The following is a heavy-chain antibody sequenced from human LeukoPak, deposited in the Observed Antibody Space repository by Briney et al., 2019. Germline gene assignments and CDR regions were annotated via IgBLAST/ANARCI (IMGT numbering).Heavy chain of an antibody. J-gene: IGHJ4*02. V-gene: IGHV3-23*01. CDR1: GFTFSDYA. Sequence: GGSLRLSCAASGFTFSDYAMSWVRQAPGKGLEWVSAISGGGGSTYYADSVKGRFTISRDNSKNTLYLQMNSLRAEDTAVYYCATVFSSSNEFFDYWGQGALVTVSS. CDR3: ATVFSSSNEFFDY. D-gene: IGHD2-2*01. CDR2: ISGGGGST.